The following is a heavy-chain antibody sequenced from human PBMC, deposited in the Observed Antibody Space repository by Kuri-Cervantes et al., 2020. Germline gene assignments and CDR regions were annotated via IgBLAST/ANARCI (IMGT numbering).Heavy chain of an antibody. CDR1: GFTFRSYA. Sequence: GGSLRLSCAASGFTFRSYAMSWVRQAPGKGLEWVGRIKSKTDGGTTDYAAPVKGRFTISRDDSKNTLYLQMNSLKTEDTAVYYCTTFAYYDSSGYPYYFDYWGQGTLVTVSS. CDR2: IKSKTDGGTT. V-gene: IGHV3-15*01. D-gene: IGHD3-22*01. CDR3: TTFAYYDSSGYPYYFDY. J-gene: IGHJ4*02.